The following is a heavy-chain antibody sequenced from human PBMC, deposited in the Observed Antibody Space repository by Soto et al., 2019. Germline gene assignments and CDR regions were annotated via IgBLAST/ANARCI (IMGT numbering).Heavy chain of an antibody. V-gene: IGHV3-30*03. CDR1: GFTFSSYG. CDR2: ISYDGSSE. J-gene: IGHJ4*02. Sequence: GGSLRLSCAASGFTFSSYGVHWVRQAPGKGLEWVAVISYDGSSEYYADSVKGRFTISRDNSKNTLFLQMNGLKPEDTAVYYCARESEDLTSNFDYWGQGTLVTVSS. CDR3: ARESEDLTSNFDY.